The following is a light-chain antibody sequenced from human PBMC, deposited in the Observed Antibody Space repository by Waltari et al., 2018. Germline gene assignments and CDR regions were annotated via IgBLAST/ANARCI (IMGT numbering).Light chain of an antibody. CDR3: QQRSNWIT. V-gene: IGKV3-11*01. J-gene: IGKJ5*01. Sequence: ELVLTQSPATLSLSPGERATLSCRASQSVSSYLAWYQQKPGQAPMLLIYDASSRATGIPARFSGSGSGTDFTLTISSLEPEDFAVYCCQQRSNWITFGQGTRLEIK. CDR1: QSVSSY. CDR2: DAS.